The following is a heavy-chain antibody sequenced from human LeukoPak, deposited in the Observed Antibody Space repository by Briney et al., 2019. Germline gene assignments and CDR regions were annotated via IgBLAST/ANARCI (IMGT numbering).Heavy chain of an antibody. CDR2: ISSSSSYT. J-gene: IGHJ4*02. Sequence: GGSLRLSCAASGFTFSSYSMNWVRQAPGKGLEWVSSISSSSSYTYYADSVKGRFTISRDNAKNSLYLQMNSLRAEKTAVYYCARDGFGYSGYAYCYWGQGTLVTVSS. V-gene: IGHV3-21*01. CDR1: GFTFSSYS. D-gene: IGHD5-12*01. CDR3: ARDGFGYSGYAYCY.